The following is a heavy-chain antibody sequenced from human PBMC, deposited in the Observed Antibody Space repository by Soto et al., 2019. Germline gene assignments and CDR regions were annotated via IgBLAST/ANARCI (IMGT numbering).Heavy chain of an antibody. CDR1: GGSISDNNW. CDR2: IYHRGTT. D-gene: IGHD6-19*01. J-gene: IGHJ4*02. CDR3: ARHIGVTGTRGFDY. V-gene: IGHV4-4*02. Sequence: QVQLQESGPGLVKPSGTLSLTCAVSGGSISDNNWWSWVRQPPGKGLGWIGKIYHRGTTNYRPSLRSRVTISMDKSKNQISLTLDSVTAADSAAYYCARHIGVTGTRGFDYWGQGILVTVSP.